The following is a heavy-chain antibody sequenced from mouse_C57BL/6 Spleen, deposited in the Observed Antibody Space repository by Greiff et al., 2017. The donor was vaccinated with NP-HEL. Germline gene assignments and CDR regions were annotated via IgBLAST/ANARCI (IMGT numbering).Heavy chain of an antibody. J-gene: IGHJ4*01. CDR3: ARHEAGGNYEDWAHYAMDY. Sequence: VQLQESGAELVKPGASVKLSCKASGYTFTEYTIHWVKQRSGQGLEWIGWFYPGSGSIKYNEKFKDKATLTADKSSSTVYMELSRLTSEDSAVYFCARHEAGGNYEDWAHYAMDYWGQGTSVTVSS. CDR2: FYPGSGSI. V-gene: IGHV1-62-2*01. D-gene: IGHD2-1*01. CDR1: GYTFTEYT.